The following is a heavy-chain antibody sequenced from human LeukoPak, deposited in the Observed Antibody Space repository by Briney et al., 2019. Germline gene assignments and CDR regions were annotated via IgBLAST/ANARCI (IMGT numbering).Heavy chain of an antibody. CDR3: VRQVPAPGNWFDP. V-gene: IGHV4-30-2*01. CDR2: IYHSGST. CDR1: NGSISSGAHY. Sequence: TLSLTCSVSNGSISSGAHYWSWIRQPPGKGLEWIGFIYHSGSTYYSPSLRSRVTMSLDRSKNQFSLNLNSVTGADTAVYYCVRQVPAPGNWFDPWGQGTLVIVSS. D-gene: IGHD2-2*01. J-gene: IGHJ5*02.